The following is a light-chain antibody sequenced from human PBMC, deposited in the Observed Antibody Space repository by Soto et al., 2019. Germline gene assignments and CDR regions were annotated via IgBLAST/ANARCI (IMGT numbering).Light chain of an antibody. V-gene: IGKV1-27*01. CDR1: QSISNY. CDR2: AAT. CDR3: QQYDSDPLT. J-gene: IGKJ4*01. Sequence: DIQMTQSPSSLSASVGDRVTITCRASQSISNYLDWYQQKPGKAPQLLIYAATTLQSGVPSRFSGSGSGTDFTLTIASLQPEDVATYYCQQYDSDPLTFGGGTKVDIK.